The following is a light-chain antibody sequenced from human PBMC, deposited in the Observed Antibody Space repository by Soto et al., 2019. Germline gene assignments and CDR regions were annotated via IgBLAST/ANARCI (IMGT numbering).Light chain of an antibody. CDR3: SSYTRSSTVL. J-gene: IGLJ2*01. CDR2: DVS. V-gene: IGLV2-14*03. CDR1: SSDVGGYNY. Sequence: QSALTQPASVFGSPGQSITISCTGTSSDVGGYNYVSWYQHHPGKAPQLMIYDVSNRPSGVSNRFSGSKSGNTASLNISGLQAEDEADYYFSSYTRSSTVLFGGGTQLTVL.